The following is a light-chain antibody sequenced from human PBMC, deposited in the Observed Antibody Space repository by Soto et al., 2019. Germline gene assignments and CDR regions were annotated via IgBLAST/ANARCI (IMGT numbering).Light chain of an antibody. Sequence: HSVLAQTASASGSPGQSITISRTGTRSDVGGYNYVSWYQQHPGKAPKLMIYEVSNRPSGVSNRFSGSKSGNTASLTISGLQAEGEADYYCSSYTSSSTYNYVFGTGTRGTVL. V-gene: IGLV2-14*01. CDR2: EVS. CDR1: RSDVGGYNY. J-gene: IGLJ1*01. CDR3: SSYTSSSTYNYV.